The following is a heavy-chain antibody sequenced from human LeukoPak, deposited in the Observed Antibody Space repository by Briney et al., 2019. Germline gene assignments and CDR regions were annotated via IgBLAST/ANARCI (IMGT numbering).Heavy chain of an antibody. Sequence: GGSLRLSCAVSGFSLSDYYMNWVRQAPGKGLEWISYVTNTGRSTNYADSVKGRFTISRDSAKNSVSLQLTSLTAEDTAVYYCARGRRGSYYTFQVWGQGDLVSVSS. CDR1: GFSLSDYY. J-gene: IGHJ4*02. D-gene: IGHD3-16*01. V-gene: IGHV3-11*01. CDR3: ARGRRGSYYTFQV. CDR2: VTNTGRST.